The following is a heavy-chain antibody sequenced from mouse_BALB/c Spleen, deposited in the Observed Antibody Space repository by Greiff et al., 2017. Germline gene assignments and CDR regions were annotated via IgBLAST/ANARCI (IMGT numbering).Heavy chain of an antibody. J-gene: IGHJ3*01. CDR1: GYAFTNYL. CDR2: INPGSGGT. V-gene: IGHV1-54*01. CDR3: ARGEMITTFAY. D-gene: IGHD2-4*01. Sequence: VQLQQSGAELVRPGTSVKVSCKASGYAFTNYLIEWVKQRPGQGLEWIGVINPGSGGTNYNEKFKGKATLTADKSSSTAYMQLSSLTSDDSAVYFCARGEMITTFAYWGQGTLVTVSA.